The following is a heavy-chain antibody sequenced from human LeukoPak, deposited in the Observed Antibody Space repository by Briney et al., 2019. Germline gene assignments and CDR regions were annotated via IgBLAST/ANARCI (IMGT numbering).Heavy chain of an antibody. CDR3: VSFYETY. V-gene: IGHV3-74*01. J-gene: IGHJ4*02. CDR2: INSDGSWK. CDR1: GHYW. D-gene: IGHD2-2*01. Sequence: PGGSLRLSCAASGHYWMHWVRQAPGKGLVWVSHINSDGSWKSYADSVKGRFTISKDNAKNTVYLQMNNLRAEDTAVYYCVSFYETYWGRGTLVTVSS.